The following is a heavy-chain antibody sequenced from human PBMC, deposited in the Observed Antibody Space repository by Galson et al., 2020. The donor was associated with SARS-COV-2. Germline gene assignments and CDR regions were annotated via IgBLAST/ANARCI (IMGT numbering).Heavy chain of an antibody. CDR1: GFTFSSYD. CDR3: ARGDIVVVPAANKNYYYYYMDV. Sequence: GESLKISCAASGFTFSSYDMHWVRQATGKGLEWVSAIGTAGDTYYPGSVKGRFTISRENAKNSLYLQMNSLRAGDTAVYYCARGDIVVVPAANKNYYYYYMDVWGKGTTVTVSS. J-gene: IGHJ6*03. V-gene: IGHV3-13*01. D-gene: IGHD2-2*01. CDR2: IGTAGDT.